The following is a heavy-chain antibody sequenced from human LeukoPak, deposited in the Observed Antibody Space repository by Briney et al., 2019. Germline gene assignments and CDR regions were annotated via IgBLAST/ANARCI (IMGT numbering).Heavy chain of an antibody. J-gene: IGHJ6*04. V-gene: IGHV1-46*01. CDR1: GYTFTSYY. Sequence: ASVKDSCKASGYTFTSYYMHWVRQAPGQGLEWMGIINPSGGSTSYAQKFQGRVTMTRDTSTSTVYMELSSLRSEDTAVYYCARDGGYGSGSYGMDVWGKGTTVTVSS. CDR2: INPSGGST. CDR3: ARDGGYGSGSYGMDV. D-gene: IGHD3-10*01.